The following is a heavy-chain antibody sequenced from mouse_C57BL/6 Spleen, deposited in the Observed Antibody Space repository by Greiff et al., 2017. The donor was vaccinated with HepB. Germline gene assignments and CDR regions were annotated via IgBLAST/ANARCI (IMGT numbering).Heavy chain of an antibody. CDR3: ARDPLTGRERGFAY. D-gene: IGHD4-1*01. Sequence: QVQLQQSGPELVKPGASVKISCKASGYAFSSSWMNWVKQRPGKGLEWIGRIYPGDGDTNYNGKFKGKATLTADKSSSTAYMQLSSLTSEDSAVYFCARDPLTGRERGFAYWGQGTLVTVSA. CDR2: IYPGDGDT. CDR1: GYAFSSSW. J-gene: IGHJ3*01. V-gene: IGHV1-82*01.